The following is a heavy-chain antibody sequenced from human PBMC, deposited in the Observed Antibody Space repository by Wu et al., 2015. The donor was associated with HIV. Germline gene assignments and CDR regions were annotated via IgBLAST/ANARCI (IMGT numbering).Heavy chain of an antibody. CDR1: GGTFSSYA. V-gene: IGHV1-69*15. D-gene: IGHD1-26*01. CDR3: AKENRYSGSYYRDYYYYGMDV. CDR2: IIPIFGTA. Sequence: QVQLVQSGAEVKKPGSSVKVSCKASGGTFSSYAISWVRQAPGQGLEWMGRIIPIFGTANYAQKFQGRVTITADESTSTAYMELSSLRSEDTAVYYCAKENRYSGSYYRDYYYYGMDVWGQGDHGHRLL. J-gene: IGHJ6*02.